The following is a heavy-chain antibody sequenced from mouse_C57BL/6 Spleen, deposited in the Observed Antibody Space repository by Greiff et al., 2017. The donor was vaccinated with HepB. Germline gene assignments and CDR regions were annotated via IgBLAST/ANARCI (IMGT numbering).Heavy chain of an antibody. J-gene: IGHJ3*01. V-gene: IGHV6-3*01. CDR2: IRLKSDNYAT. D-gene: IGHD2-4*01. CDR3: TGEGDYDPFAY. CDR1: GFTFSNYW. Sequence: EVKLMESGGGLVQPGGSMKLSCVASGFTFSNYWMNWVRQSPEKGLEWVAQIRLKSDNYATHYAESVKGRFTISRDDSTSSVYLQMNNLRAEDAGIYCCTGEGDYDPFAYWGQGTLVTVSA.